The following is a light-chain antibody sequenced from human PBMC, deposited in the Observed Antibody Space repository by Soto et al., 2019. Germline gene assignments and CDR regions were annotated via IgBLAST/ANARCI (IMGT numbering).Light chain of an antibody. J-gene: IGLJ2*01. V-gene: IGLV2-8*01. Sequence: QSALTQPPSASGSPGQSVTISCTGTRSDVGAYDYVSWYQQHPGKAPKLVISEVSKRPSGVPDRFSGSKSGNTASLTISGLQAEDEADYYCSSFAGSNVVFGGGTKLTVL. CDR1: RSDVGAYDY. CDR2: EVS. CDR3: SSFAGSNVV.